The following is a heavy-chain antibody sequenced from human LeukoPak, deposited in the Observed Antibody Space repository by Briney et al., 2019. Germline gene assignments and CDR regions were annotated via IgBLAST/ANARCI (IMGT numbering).Heavy chain of an antibody. D-gene: IGHD2-2*01. J-gene: IGHJ5*02. CDR1: GGSISSSSYY. Sequence: PSETLSLTCTVSGGSISSSSYYWGWIRQPPGKGLEWIGSIYYSGSTYYNPSLKSRVTISVDTSKNQFSLKLSSVTAADTAVYYCASSTGCSSTSCFRPYSWFDPWGQGTLVTVSS. CDR2: IYYSGST. CDR3: ASSTGCSSTSCFRPYSWFDP. V-gene: IGHV4-39*01.